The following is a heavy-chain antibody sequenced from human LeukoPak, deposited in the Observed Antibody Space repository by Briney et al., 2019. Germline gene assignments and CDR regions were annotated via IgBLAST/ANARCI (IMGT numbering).Heavy chain of an antibody. Sequence: ASVKVSCHASGYTFTSYDINWVRQATGQGLEGMGWMNPNSGNTGYAQRFQGRVTMTRNTSISTAYLELSSLRSEDTAVYYCARAWGVGATWFYYYYGMDVWGQGTTVTVSS. CDR2: MNPNSGNT. CDR3: ARAWGVGATWFYYYYGMDV. V-gene: IGHV1-8*01. J-gene: IGHJ6*02. D-gene: IGHD1-26*01. CDR1: GYTFTSYD.